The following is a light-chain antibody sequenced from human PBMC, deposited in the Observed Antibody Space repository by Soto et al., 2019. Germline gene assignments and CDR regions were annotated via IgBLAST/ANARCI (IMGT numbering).Light chain of an antibody. CDR3: QQYGSSPALT. CDR2: GAS. V-gene: IGKV3-20*01. CDR1: QSVSSSY. J-gene: IGKJ4*01. Sequence: EIVLKQSPGTLSLSPGERATLSCRASQSVSSSYLAWYQQKPGQAPRLLIYGASSRATGIPDRVSGSGSGTDFTRTISRLEPEDFAVYYCQQYGSSPALTFGGGTKVEIK.